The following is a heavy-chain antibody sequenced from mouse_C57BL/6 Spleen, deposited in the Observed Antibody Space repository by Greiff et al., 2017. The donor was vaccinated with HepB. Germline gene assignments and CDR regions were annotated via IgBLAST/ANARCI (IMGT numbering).Heavy chain of an antibody. D-gene: IGHD2-2*01. V-gene: IGHV1-52*01. Sequence: QVQLKQPGAELVRPGSSVKLSCKASGYTFTSYWMHWVKQRPIQGLEWIGNIDPSDSETHYNQKFKDKATLTVDKSSSTAYMQLSSLTSEDSAVYYCARDGYDGDWFAYWGQGTLVTVSA. J-gene: IGHJ3*01. CDR1: GYTFTSYW. CDR3: ARDGYDGDWFAY. CDR2: IDPSDSET.